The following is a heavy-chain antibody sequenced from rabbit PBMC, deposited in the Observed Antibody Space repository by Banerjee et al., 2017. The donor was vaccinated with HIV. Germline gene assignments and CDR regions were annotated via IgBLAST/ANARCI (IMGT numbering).Heavy chain of an antibody. CDR1: GFSFSSGYH. J-gene: IGHJ4*01. V-gene: IGHV1S40*01. CDR3: GRDYGSSGWDL. D-gene: IGHD4-1*01. CDR2: IYIGSSGST. Sequence: QSLEESGGDVVKPEGSLTLTCQASGFSFSSGYHMCWVRQAPGKGLEWIACIYIGSSGSTYYASWAKGRFTISKTSSTTVTLQMTSLTAADTATYFCGRDYGSSGWDLWGQGTLVTVS.